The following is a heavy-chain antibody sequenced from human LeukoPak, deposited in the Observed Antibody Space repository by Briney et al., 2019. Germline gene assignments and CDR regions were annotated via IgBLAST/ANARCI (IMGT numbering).Heavy chain of an antibody. D-gene: IGHD1-26*01. CDR3: ARTLYSGSYYRFDY. CDR1: GYTFTSYD. CDR2: MSPNSGDT. J-gene: IGHJ4*02. Sequence: ASVKVSCKASGYTFTSYDFNWVRQATGQRPEWMGWMSPNSGDTGYAQKFQDRVTMTRNTSISTAYMELGSLRSEDTAVYYCARTLYSGSYYRFDYWGQGTLVTASS. V-gene: IGHV1-8*01.